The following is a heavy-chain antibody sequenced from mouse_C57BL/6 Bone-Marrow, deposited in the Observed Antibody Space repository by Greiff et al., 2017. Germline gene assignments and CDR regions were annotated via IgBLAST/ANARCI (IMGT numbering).Heavy chain of an antibody. J-gene: IGHJ1*03. CDR3: AREDDDGRYFDV. V-gene: IGHV1-64*01. CDR1: GYTFTSYW. CDR2: IHPNSGST. Sequence: QVQLQQPGAELVKPGASVKLSCKASGYTFTSYWMHWVKQRPGQGLEWIGMIHPNSGSTNYNEKFKSKATLTVDKSSSTAYMQLSSLTSEDSAVYYCAREDDDGRYFDVWGTGTTVTVSS. D-gene: IGHD2-4*01.